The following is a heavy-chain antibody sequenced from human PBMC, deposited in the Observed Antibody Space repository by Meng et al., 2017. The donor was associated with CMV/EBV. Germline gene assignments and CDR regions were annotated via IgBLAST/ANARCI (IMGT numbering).Heavy chain of an antibody. V-gene: IGHV4-34*01. CDR1: GGSFSGYY. J-gene: IGHJ4*02. Sequence: QVQLQQWGAGLVKPSETLSLTCAVYGGSFSGYYWSWIRQPPGKGLEWIGEINHSGSTNYNPSLKSRVTISVDTSKNQFSLKLSSVTAADTAVYYCARGTIFGVVWIGYFDYWGQGTLVTVSS. D-gene: IGHD3-3*02. CDR3: ARGTIFGVVWIGYFDY. CDR2: INHSGST.